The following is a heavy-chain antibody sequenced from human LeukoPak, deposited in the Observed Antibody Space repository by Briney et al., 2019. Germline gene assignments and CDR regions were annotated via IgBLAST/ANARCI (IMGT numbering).Heavy chain of an antibody. CDR3: ATLTGGDDASDI. D-gene: IGHD4-23*01. CDR2: IFYTGST. CDR1: GGSISSYY. Sequence: PSATLSLTCTVSGGSISSYYWSRIRQPPGKGLEWIGYIFYTGSTNYTPSLKSRVTISVLTSKNRFSLKLSSVTAADTAVYYCATLTGGDDASDIWGQGTVVTLSS. V-gene: IGHV4-59*01. J-gene: IGHJ3*02.